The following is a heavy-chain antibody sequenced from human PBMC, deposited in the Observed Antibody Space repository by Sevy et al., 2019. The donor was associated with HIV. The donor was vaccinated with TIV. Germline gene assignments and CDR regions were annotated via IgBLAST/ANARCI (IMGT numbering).Heavy chain of an antibody. CDR3: ARGSRGTFGS. CDR2: INTDGKII. V-gene: IGHV3-74*01. D-gene: IGHD1-26*01. J-gene: IGHJ5*01. CDR1: GFTFTSDY. Sequence: GGSLRLSCAASGFTFTSDYMHWVRQPPGKGLVWVSHINTDGKIIRYADSVKGRVNTSRDNAKNTLYLQMNSLRAEDTAVYYCARGSRGTFGSWGQGTMVTVSS.